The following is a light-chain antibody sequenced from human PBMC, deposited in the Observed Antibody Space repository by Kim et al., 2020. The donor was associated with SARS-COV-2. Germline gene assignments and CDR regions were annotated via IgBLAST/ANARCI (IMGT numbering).Light chain of an antibody. V-gene: IGLV3-21*04. CDR1: NLGSKS. CDR3: QVWDSSSDVV. Sequence: GPGKTARITWGGNNLGSKSVHWYQQKPGQAPVLVIYYDSDRPSGIPERFSGSNSGNTATLTISRVEAGDEADYYCQVWDSSSDVVFGGGTQLTVL. CDR2: YDS. J-gene: IGLJ2*01.